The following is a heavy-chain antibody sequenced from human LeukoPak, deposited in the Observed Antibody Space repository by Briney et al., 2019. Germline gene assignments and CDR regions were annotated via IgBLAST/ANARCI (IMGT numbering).Heavy chain of an antibody. CDR3: ARGWGLRGGIMDV. J-gene: IGHJ6*04. CDR1: GGSFSGFD. D-gene: IGHD2-15*01. Sequence: SETLSLTCVVDGGSFSGFDWNWIRQPPGKGLEWIGEINYSGSTKYNPSLKSRLTISVDTSKNQFSLRLSSVTAADTAVYYCARGWGLRGGIMDVWGKGTTVTISS. V-gene: IGHV4-34*01. CDR2: INYSGST.